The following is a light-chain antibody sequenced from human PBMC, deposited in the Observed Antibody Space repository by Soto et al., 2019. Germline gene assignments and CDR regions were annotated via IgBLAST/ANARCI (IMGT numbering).Light chain of an antibody. CDR2: ELH. Sequence: QSALTQPASLSGCPGQSITISCTGTSSDIGAYAYVSWFQQLPGKAPKRMSSELHIRRSGVSNRFSGSKAGNTANLPMCILQVEDEAEYFCFTFTSTSTHVFGTGTKVTVL. J-gene: IGLJ1*01. V-gene: IGLV2-14*01. CDR3: FTFTSTSTHV. CDR1: SSDIGAYAY.